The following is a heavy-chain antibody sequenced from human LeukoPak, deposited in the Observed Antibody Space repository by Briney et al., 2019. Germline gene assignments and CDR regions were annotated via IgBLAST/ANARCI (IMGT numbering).Heavy chain of an antibody. D-gene: IGHD1-26*01. Sequence: GESLKISCKVSGYSFTNNWLGWVRQMPGKGXEWMGIIFPSDSDTRYSPSFQGQVTISADKSISTAYLQWSSLKASDTAMYYCARYSGSFSKSFDSWGQGTLVTVSS. CDR2: IFPSDSDT. CDR1: GYSFTNNW. V-gene: IGHV5-51*01. CDR3: ARYSGSFSKSFDS. J-gene: IGHJ4*02.